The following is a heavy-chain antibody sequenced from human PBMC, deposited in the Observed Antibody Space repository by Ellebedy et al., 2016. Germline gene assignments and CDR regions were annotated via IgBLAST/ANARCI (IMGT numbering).Heavy chain of an antibody. V-gene: IGHV1-8*01. D-gene: IGHD2-2*01. CDR3: AGRYCSRTTCFP. Sequence: ASVKVSXXASGYTFSTYEINWVRQAPGQGLEWMGWMTSDSANTAYAQKFQGRLTMTMNTSMSTAYMELSGLRSDDTAVYYCAGRYCSRTTCFPWGHGTLVTVSS. J-gene: IGHJ5*02. CDR2: MTSDSANT. CDR1: GYTFSTYE.